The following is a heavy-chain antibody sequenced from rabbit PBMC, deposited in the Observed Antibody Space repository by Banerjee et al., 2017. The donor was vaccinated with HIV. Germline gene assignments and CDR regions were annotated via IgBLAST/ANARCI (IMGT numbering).Heavy chain of an antibody. CDR1: GFSFSINDY. V-gene: IGHV1S40*01. CDR3: ARDGYAAYGYINL. J-gene: IGHJ4*01. Sequence: QSLEESGGDLVKPGASLTLTCTASGFSFSINDYICWVRQAPGKGLEWIACLYAGSGATYYANWAKGRFTISKTSSTTVTLQMTNLTGADTATYFCARDGYAAYGYINLWGPGTLVTVS. D-gene: IGHD6-1*01. CDR2: LYAGSGAT.